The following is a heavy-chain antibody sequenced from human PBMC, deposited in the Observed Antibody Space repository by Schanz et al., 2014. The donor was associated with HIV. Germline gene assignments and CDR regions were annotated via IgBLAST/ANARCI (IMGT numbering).Heavy chain of an antibody. CDR1: DDSITPYY. J-gene: IGHJ4*03. V-gene: IGHV4-59*12. CDR2: VFHTGST. D-gene: IGHD1-1*01. Sequence: QVHLQESGPGLVKPSETLSLTCTVSDDSITPYYWSWIRQPPGKGLEWIGYVFHTGSTNYNPSLKSRAPISVDTSEYEFSRKLRSVTAADTAFYYCAKDGGRRGGQRQLFAYWGHGTLVTVSS. CDR3: AKDGGRRGGQRQLFAY.